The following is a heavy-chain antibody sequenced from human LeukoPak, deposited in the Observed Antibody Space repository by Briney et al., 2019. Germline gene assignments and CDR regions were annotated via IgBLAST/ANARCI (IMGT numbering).Heavy chain of an antibody. CDR2: INHSGST. CDR1: GGSFSGYY. D-gene: IGHD5-18*01. J-gene: IGHJ4*02. CDR3: ARARMRRGYSYGYFDY. Sequence: SETLSLTCAVYGGSFSGYYWSWIRQPPGKGLEWIGEINHSGSTNYNPSLKSRVTISVDTSKNQFSLKLSSVTGADTAVYYCARARMRRGYSYGYFDYWGQGTLVTVSS. V-gene: IGHV4-34*01.